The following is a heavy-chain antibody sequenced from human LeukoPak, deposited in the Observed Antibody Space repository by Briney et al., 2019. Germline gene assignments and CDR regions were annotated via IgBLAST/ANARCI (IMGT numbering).Heavy chain of an antibody. CDR3: ARAKRNGFDI. Sequence: TGGSLRLSCAASGFTFDDYAMHWVRQAPGKGLEWVAVISYDGSYKYYADSMKGRFTISRDNSKNTLYLQMNSLRAEDTAVYYCARAKRNGFDIWGQGTMVTVSS. J-gene: IGHJ3*02. CDR2: ISYDGSYK. CDR1: GFTFDDYA. V-gene: IGHV3-30*03.